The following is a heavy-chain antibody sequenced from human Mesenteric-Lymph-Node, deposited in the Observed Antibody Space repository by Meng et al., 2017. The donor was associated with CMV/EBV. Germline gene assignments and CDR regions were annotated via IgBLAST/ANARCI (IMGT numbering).Heavy chain of an antibody. V-gene: IGHV4-59*01. CDR3: ARDHYYCSGGSCYPTTYGMDV. J-gene: IGHJ6*02. Sequence: SETLSLTCTVSGGSISDYYWSWIRQSPGKGLEWIGYIYYSGSTNYNPSLKSRVTISVDTSKNQFSLKLSSVTAADTAVYYCARDHYYCSGGSCYPTTYGMDVWGQGTTVTVSS. CDR2: IYYSGST. CDR1: GGSISDYY. D-gene: IGHD2-15*01.